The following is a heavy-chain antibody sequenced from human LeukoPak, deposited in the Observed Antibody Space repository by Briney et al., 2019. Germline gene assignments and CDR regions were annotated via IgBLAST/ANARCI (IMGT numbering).Heavy chain of an antibody. CDR2: IYYSGST. J-gene: IGHJ5*02. D-gene: IGHD2-15*01. V-gene: IGHV4-39*01. CDR1: GGSISSSSYY. CDR3: ARRVREVVAATSNWFDP. Sequence: SETLSLTCTVSGGSISSSSYYWGWIRQPPGKGLEWIGSIYYSGSTYYNPSLKSRVTISVDTSKNQFSLKLSSVTAADTAVYYCARRVREVVAATSNWFDPWGQGTLVTVSS.